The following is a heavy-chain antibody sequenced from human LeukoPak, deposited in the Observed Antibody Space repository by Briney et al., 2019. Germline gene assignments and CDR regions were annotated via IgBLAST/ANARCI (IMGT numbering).Heavy chain of an antibody. V-gene: IGHV1-2*02. CDR2: INPNSGGT. CDR3: AREWFGEYGYYMDV. CDR1: GYTFTGYY. Sequence: ASVKVSCKASGYTFTGYYMHWVRQAPGQGLEWMGWINPNSGGTNYAQKFQGRVTMTRDTSISTAYMELSRLRSDDTAVYYCAREWFGEYGYYMDVWGKGTTVTVSS. J-gene: IGHJ6*03. D-gene: IGHD3-10*01.